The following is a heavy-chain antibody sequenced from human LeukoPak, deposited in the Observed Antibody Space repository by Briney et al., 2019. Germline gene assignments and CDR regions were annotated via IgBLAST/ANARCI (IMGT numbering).Heavy chain of an antibody. D-gene: IGHD6-6*01. J-gene: IGHJ4*02. V-gene: IGHV3-30*03. CDR3: ASSAKHYSSSSEFDY. CDR2: ISYDGSNK. Sequence: QSGGSLRLSCAASGFTFSSYGMHWVRQAPGKGLEWVAVISYDGSNKYYADSVKGRFTISRDNSKNTLYLQMNSLRAEDTAVYYCASSAKHYSSSSEFDYWGQGTLVTVSS. CDR1: GFTFSSYG.